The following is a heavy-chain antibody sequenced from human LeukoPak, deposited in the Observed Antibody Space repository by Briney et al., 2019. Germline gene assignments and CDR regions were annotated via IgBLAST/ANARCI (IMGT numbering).Heavy chain of an antibody. D-gene: IGHD3-22*01. V-gene: IGHV1-2*02. CDR1: GYTFTGYY. J-gene: IGHJ4*02. CDR3: ARGSYYDSSGYADY. Sequence: ASVKVSCEASGYTFTGYYMHWVRQAPGQGLEWMGWINPNSGGTNYAQKFQGRVTMTRDTSISTAYMELSRLRSDDTAVYYCARGSYYDSSGYADYWGQGTLVTVSS. CDR2: INPNSGGT.